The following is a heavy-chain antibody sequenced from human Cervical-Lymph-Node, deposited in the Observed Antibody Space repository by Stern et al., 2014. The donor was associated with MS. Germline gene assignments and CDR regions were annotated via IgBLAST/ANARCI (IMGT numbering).Heavy chain of an antibody. J-gene: IGHJ4*02. CDR3: ATDLVVITTNFDY. CDR1: GFSFSNAL. V-gene: IGHV3-15*01. D-gene: IGHD3-22*01. CDR2: IKSNTDGGTT. Sequence: EVQLVESGGGLVKPGGSLRLSCATSGFSFSNALMSWVRQAPGKGLEWVGRIKSNTDGGTTDYAAPVKGRFTMSRDDSKDTLYLQMNSLKTEDTAVYYCATDLVVITTNFDYWGQGTLVTVSS.